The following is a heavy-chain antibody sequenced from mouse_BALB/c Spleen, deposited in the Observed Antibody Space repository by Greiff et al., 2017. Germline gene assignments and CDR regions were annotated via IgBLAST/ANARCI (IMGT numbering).Heavy chain of an antibody. CDR1: GYTFTDYW. CDR2: IDTSDSYT. J-gene: IGHJ4*01. V-gene: IGHV1-69*01. CDR3: ARSMITYAMDY. Sequence: QVQLQQPGAELVMPGASVKMSCKASGYTFTDYWMHWVKQRPGQGLEWIGAIDTSDSYTSYNQKFKGKATLTVDESSSTAYMQLSSLTSEDSAVYYCARSMITYAMDYWGQGTSVTVPS. D-gene: IGHD2-4*01.